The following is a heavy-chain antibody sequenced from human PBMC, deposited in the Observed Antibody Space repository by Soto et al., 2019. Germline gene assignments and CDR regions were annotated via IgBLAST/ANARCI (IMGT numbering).Heavy chain of an antibody. D-gene: IGHD3-22*01. J-gene: IGHJ3*02. CDR2: IIPIFGTA. CDR1: GGTFSSYA. CDR3: ASSYYYDSSGYYGAFDI. Sequence: ASVKVSCKASGGTFSSYAISWVRQAPGQGLEWMGGIIPIFGTANYAQKFQGRVTITADESTSTAYMELSSLRSEDTAVYYCASSYYYDSSGYYGAFDIWGQGTMVTVSS. V-gene: IGHV1-69*13.